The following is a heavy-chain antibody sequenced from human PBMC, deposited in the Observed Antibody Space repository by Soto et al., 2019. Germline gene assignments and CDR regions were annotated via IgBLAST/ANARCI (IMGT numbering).Heavy chain of an antibody. CDR1: GGSVSSGSYY. D-gene: IGHD6-19*01. CDR3: ARYSSGWYKYAFDI. V-gene: IGHV4-61*01. CDR2: IYYSGST. Sequence: PSETLSLTCTVSGGSVSSGSYYWSWIQQPPGKGLEWIGYIYYSGSTNYNPSLKSRVTISVDTSKNQFSLKLSSVTAADTAVYYCARYSSGWYKYAFDIWGQGTMVTVSS. J-gene: IGHJ3*02.